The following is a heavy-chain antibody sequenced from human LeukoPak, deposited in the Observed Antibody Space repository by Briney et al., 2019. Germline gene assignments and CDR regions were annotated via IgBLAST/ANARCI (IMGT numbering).Heavy chain of an antibody. Sequence: PSETLSLTCTVSGDSMSSYYWSWIRQPPGKGLEWIGHIYYSGSTDYNPSLKSRLTISVDTSKNQFSLQLSSVTAADTAVYFCARQNSGARLNVWGQGTTATVSS. V-gene: IGHV4-59*08. CDR3: ARQNSGARLNV. CDR1: GDSMSSYY. D-gene: IGHD6-25*01. CDR2: IYYSGST. J-gene: IGHJ6*02.